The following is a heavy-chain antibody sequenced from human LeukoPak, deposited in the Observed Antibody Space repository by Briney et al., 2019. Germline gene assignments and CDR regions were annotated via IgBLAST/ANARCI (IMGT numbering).Heavy chain of an antibody. CDR3: ARDRDVLRYFDWTFDY. V-gene: IGHV3-21*01. CDR1: GFTFSSHW. Sequence: GGSLRLSCAASGFTFSSHWMTWVRQVPEKGLEWVSSISSSSYIYYADSVKGRFTISRDNAKNSLYLQMNSLRAEDTAVYYCARDRDVLRYFDWTFDYWGQGTLVTVSS. D-gene: IGHD3-9*01. J-gene: IGHJ4*02. CDR2: ISSSSYI.